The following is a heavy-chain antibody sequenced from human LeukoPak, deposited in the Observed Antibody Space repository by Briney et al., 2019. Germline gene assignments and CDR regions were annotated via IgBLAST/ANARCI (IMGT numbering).Heavy chain of an antibody. Sequence: XXSLQISCKGSGCSFTSYWIGWVRQMPGKGLEWMGIIYPGDSDTRYSPSFQGQVTISADKSISTAYLQWSSLKASDTAMYYCARAHRTAYYYGSGSYYAYWGQGTLVTVSS. CDR1: GCSFTSYW. CDR3: ARAHRTAYYYGSGSYYAY. CDR2: IYPGDSDT. V-gene: IGHV5-51*01. J-gene: IGHJ4*02. D-gene: IGHD3-10*01.